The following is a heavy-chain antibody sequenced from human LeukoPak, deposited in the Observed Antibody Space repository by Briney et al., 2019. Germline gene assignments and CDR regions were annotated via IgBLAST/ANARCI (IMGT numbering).Heavy chain of an antibody. J-gene: IGHJ3*02. Sequence: ASVKVSCQASGYSFTDYGIKWVRQAPGQGLEWMGWISAYNGNTHYAQNLQGRVTMTTDTSTSTAYMELRSLRSDDTAVYYCARVWYYYDSSGYPLDDAFDIWGQGTMVTVSS. CDR2: ISAYNGNT. D-gene: IGHD3-22*01. CDR1: GYSFTDYG. CDR3: ARVWYYYDSSGYPLDDAFDI. V-gene: IGHV1-18*01.